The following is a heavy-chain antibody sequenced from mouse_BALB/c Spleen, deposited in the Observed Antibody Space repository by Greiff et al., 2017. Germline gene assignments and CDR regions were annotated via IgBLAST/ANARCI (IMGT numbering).Heavy chain of an antibody. Sequence: VQLQQSGAELAKPGASVKMSCKASGYTFTSYWMHWVKQRPGQGLEWIGYINPSTGYTEYNQKFKDKATLTADKSSSTAYMQLSSLTSEDSAVYYCASETARATRFAYWGQGTLVTVSA. CDR2: INPSTGYT. CDR1: GYTFTSYW. CDR3: ASETARATRFAY. J-gene: IGHJ3*01. D-gene: IGHD3-2*01. V-gene: IGHV1-7*01.